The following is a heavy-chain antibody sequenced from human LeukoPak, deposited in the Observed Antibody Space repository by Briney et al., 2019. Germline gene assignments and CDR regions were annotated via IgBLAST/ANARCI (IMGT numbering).Heavy chain of an antibody. Sequence: ASVKVSCKASGYTFTSYGISWVRQAPGQGLEWMGWISAYIGNTNYAQKFQGRVTMTRDTSVSTAYMDLRSLRSDDTAVYYCARDQRAYCSSTSCPFDYWGQGTLVTVSS. CDR1: GYTFTSYG. J-gene: IGHJ4*02. D-gene: IGHD2-2*01. CDR2: ISAYIGNT. CDR3: ARDQRAYCSSTSCPFDY. V-gene: IGHV1-18*01.